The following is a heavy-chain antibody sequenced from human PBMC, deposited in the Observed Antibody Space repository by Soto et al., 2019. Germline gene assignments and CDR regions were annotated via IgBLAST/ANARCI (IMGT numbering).Heavy chain of an antibody. V-gene: IGHV3-23*01. CDR2: ISGSANEE. CDR1: GFTFRDYS. Sequence: GGSLRFSCAASGFTFRDYSMSWVRQGPGKGLEWVSDISGSANEERYADSVRGRFTISRDNSRNTLFLQLNSLTVDDPAAYYCGKERRGSGWYVCNFWGQGT. J-gene: IGHJ4*02. D-gene: IGHD6-19*01. CDR3: GKERRGSGWYVCNF.